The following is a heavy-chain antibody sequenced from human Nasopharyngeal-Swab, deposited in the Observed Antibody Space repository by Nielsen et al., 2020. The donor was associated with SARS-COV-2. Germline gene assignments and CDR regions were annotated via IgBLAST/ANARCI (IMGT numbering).Heavy chain of an antibody. CDR2: IYHSGST. CDR3: AGVVKSLDHITMVQGVRTLDP. Sequence: WIRQPPGKGLEWIGEIYHSGSTNYNPSLKSRVTISVDKSKNQFSLKLSSVTAADTAVYYCAGVVKSLDHITMVQGVRTLDPWGQGTLVTVSS. D-gene: IGHD3-10*01. V-gene: IGHV4-4*02. J-gene: IGHJ5*02.